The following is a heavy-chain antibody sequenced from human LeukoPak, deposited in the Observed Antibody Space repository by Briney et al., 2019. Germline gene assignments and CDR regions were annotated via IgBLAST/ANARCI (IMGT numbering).Heavy chain of an antibody. Sequence: GGSLRLSCASSGFTFSKYWMLWVRQAPGKGLESVSRINTDGTVTTYADSVKGRFTVSRDNADKTMFLQRNSVGDEDTAVYYCATKQWLAPPPDSWGQGTPVTVPS. CDR2: INTDGTVT. CDR1: GFTFSKYW. D-gene: IGHD6-19*01. J-gene: IGHJ4*02. CDR3: ATKQWLAPPPDS. V-gene: IGHV3-74*01.